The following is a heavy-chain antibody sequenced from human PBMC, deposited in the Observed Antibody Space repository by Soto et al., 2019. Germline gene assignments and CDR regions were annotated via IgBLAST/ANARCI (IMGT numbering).Heavy chain of an antibody. J-gene: IGHJ4*02. V-gene: IGHV5-10-1*01. CDR1: GYSFTSYC. CDR3: ARLPDTCGGDCYYFDY. Sequence: PGEFLKISCQASGYSFTSYCLSWVRQMPGPGLDWTGRIDPSDSYTNYSPSFQGHVTISPDKSISTAYLQGSSLKASDTAMYYCARLPDTCGGDCYYFDYWGQGTLATVSS. CDR2: IDPSDSYT. D-gene: IGHD2-21*02.